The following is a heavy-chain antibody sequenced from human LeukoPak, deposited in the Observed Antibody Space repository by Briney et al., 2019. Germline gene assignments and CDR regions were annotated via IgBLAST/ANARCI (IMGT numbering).Heavy chain of an antibody. Sequence: GGSLRLSCAASGFTFSSYAMSWVRQAPGKGLEWVSAISGSGGSTYYADSVKGRFTISRDNSKNTLYLQMNSLRADDTAVFYCARGGSTVVAPYYWGQGTLVTVSS. J-gene: IGHJ4*02. D-gene: IGHD4-23*01. CDR3: ARGGSTVVAPYY. CDR2: ISGSGGST. CDR1: GFTFSSYA. V-gene: IGHV3-23*01.